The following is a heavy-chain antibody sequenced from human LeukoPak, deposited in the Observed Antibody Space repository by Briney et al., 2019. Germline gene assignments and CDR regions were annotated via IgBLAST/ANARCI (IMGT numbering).Heavy chain of an antibody. Sequence: PGKSLTLSCVVSGFNFDNFAMHWVRQPLGKGPEWVAVISHDGRTKYYADSMKGRITISRDNSKNTLFLQMNNLRGEDTAVYFCVRPSPPGDGYNPPDHWGQGTLVTVSS. CDR2: ISHDGRTK. CDR1: GFNFDNFA. CDR3: VRPSPPGDGYNPPDH. J-gene: IGHJ4*02. D-gene: IGHD5-24*01. V-gene: IGHV3-30*04.